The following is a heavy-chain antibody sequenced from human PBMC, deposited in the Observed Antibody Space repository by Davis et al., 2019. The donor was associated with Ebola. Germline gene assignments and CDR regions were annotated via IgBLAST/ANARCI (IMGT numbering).Heavy chain of an antibody. CDR2: INSDGSST. D-gene: IGHD2-8*02. CDR3: ARDYCTGGVCYAGGPDYYYYGMDV. Sequence: GESLKISCAASGFTFSSYWMHWVRQAPGKGLVWVSRINSDGSSTSYADSVKGRFTISRDNAKNTLYLQMNSLRDEDMAVYYCARDYCTGGVCYAGGPDYYYYGMDVWGQGTTVTVSS. V-gene: IGHV3-74*01. J-gene: IGHJ6*02. CDR1: GFTFSSYW.